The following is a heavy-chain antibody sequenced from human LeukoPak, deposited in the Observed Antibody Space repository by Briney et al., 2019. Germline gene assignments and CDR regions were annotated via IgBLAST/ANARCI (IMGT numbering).Heavy chain of an antibody. CDR3: AKGSVTMIVVVIPFDY. CDR1: GFTFSSYA. D-gene: IGHD3-22*01. Sequence: LPGGSLRLSCAASGFTFSSYAMSWVRQAPGKGLEWVSAISGSGGSTYYADSVKGRFAISRDNSKNTLYLQMNSLRAEDTAVYYCAKGSVTMIVVVIPFDYWGQGTLVTVSS. V-gene: IGHV3-23*01. CDR2: ISGSGGST. J-gene: IGHJ4*02.